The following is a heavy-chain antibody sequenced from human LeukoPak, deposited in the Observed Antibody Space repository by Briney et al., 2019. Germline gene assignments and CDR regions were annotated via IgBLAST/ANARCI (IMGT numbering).Heavy chain of an antibody. V-gene: IGHV3-23*01. CDR3: AKDSVRSSGWFYFDY. D-gene: IGHD6-19*01. J-gene: IGHJ4*02. CDR1: GFTYISYD. Sequence: GGSLRLSCAASGFTYISYDMTCVRQAPGKGLEWVSGISASGDRTYYADSVKGRFTISRDNSKNTLSLQMNSLRVEDTAVYYCAKDSVRSSGWFYFDYWGQGTLVTVSS. CDR2: ISASGDRT.